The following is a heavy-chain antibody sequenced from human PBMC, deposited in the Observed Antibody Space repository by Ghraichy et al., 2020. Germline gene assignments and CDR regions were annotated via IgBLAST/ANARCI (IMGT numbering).Heavy chain of an antibody. D-gene: IGHD2-21*01. CDR1: GGSISSYY. Sequence: SETLSLTCTVSGGSISSYYWSWIRQPPGKGLEWIGYIYYSGSTNYNPSLKSRVTISVDTSKNQFSLKLSSVTAADTAVYYCARAPKTYPGNWFDPWGQGTLVTVSS. V-gene: IGHV4-59*01. CDR2: IYYSGST. J-gene: IGHJ5*02. CDR3: ARAPKTYPGNWFDP.